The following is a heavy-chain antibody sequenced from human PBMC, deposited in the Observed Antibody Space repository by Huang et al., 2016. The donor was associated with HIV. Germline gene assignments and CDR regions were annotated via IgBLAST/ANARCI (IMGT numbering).Heavy chain of an antibody. D-gene: IGHD3-22*01. CDR2: INHSGNT. J-gene: IGHJ4*02. CDR1: GGSFSGYY. CDR3: ARRYNSRRDY. Sequence: QVQLEQWGAGLLKASETLSLTCAVYGGSFSGYYWNWLRQAPGKGLEWVGEINHSGNTNYNPFLKGRVNMSVDTSKSQFSLYLTSLSAADTGTYFCARRYNSRRDYWGRGTLVTVHS. V-gene: IGHV4-34*02.